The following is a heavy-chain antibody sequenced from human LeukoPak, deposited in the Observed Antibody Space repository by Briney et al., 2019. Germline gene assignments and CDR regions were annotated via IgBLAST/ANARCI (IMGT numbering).Heavy chain of an antibody. CDR1: GFTFSSYG. CDR3: AKDRNYYYDSSVVDY. V-gene: IGHV3-23*01. Sequence: GGSLRLSCAASGFTFSSYGMSWVRQAPGKGLEWVSAISGSGGSTYYADSVKGRFTISRDNSKNTLYLQMNSLRAEDTAVYYCAKDRNYYYDSSVVDYWGQGTLVTVSS. J-gene: IGHJ4*02. CDR2: ISGSGGST. D-gene: IGHD3-22*01.